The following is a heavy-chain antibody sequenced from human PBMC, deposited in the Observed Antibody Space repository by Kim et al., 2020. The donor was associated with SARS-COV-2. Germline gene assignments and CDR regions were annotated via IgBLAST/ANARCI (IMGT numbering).Heavy chain of an antibody. D-gene: IGHD6-13*01. CDR2: INHSGST. CDR3: ARTGGAAGTWNGMDV. CDR1: GGSFSGYY. V-gene: IGHV4-34*01. Sequence: SETLSLTCAVYGGSFSGYYWSWIRQPPGKGLEWIGEINHSGSTNYNPSLKSRVTISVDTSKNQFSLKLSSVTAADTAMYYCARTGGAAGTWNGMDVWGQGTTVTVSS. J-gene: IGHJ6*02.